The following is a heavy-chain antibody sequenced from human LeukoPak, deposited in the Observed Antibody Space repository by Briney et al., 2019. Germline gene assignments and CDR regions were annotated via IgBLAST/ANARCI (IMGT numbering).Heavy chain of an antibody. CDR2: IKSKTDGGTT. J-gene: IGHJ4*02. V-gene: IGHV3-15*01. Sequence: GGSLRLSCAASGFIFSNAWMSWVRQAPGKGLEWVGRIKSKTDGGTTDYAAPVKGRFTISRDDSKNTLYLQMNSLKTEDTAVYYCTTDPNYGGNEYWGQGTLVTVSS. CDR3: TTDPNYGGNEY. D-gene: IGHD4-23*01. CDR1: GFIFSNAW.